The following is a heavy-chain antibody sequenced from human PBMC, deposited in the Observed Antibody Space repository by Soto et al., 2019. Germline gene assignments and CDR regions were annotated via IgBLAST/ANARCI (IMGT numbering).Heavy chain of an antibody. V-gene: IGHV6-1*01. CDR2: TYYRSKWYN. CDR3: ARGYVAAAATGDYYYGMDV. D-gene: IGHD6-13*01. J-gene: IGHJ6*02. CDR1: GDSVSSNSAA. Sequence: PSQTLSLTCALSGDSVSSNSAAWNWIRQSPSRGLEWLGRTYYRSKWYNDYAVSVKSRITINPDTSKNQFSLQLNSVAPEDTAVYYCARGYVAAAATGDYYYGMDVWGQGTTVTVSS.